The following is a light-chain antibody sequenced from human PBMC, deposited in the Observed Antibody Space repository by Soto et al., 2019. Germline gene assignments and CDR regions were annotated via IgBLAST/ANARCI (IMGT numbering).Light chain of an antibody. J-gene: IGKJ3*01. CDR2: GTF. V-gene: IGKV1-9*01. CDR3: QHLNNYPPFN. CDR1: QDIQTY. Sequence: IQLTQSPSSLSASVGARVSITCRASQDIQTYLAWYQQKRGEAPKLLISGTFTLQSGVPSRFDGSGSGTDFTLTISRLQPEDFATYDCQHLNNYPPFNFGPGTKVD.